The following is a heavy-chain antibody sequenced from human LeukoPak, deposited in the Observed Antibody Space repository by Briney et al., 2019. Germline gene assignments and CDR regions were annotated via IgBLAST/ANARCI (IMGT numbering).Heavy chain of an antibody. CDR2: MNPNSGNT. CDR3: ASGARYSSSWDY. CDR1: GYTFTSYD. D-gene: IGHD6-13*01. Sequence: ASVKVSCKASGYTFTSYDINWVRQATGQGLEWMGWMNPNSGNTGYAQKFQGRVTITRNTSISTAYMELCSLRSEDTAVYYCASGARYSSSWDYWGQGTLVTVSS. V-gene: IGHV1-8*03. J-gene: IGHJ4*02.